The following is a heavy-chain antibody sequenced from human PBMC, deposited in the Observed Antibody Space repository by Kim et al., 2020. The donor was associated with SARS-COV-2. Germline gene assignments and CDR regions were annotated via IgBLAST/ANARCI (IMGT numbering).Heavy chain of an antibody. V-gene: IGHV3-23*01. Sequence: FYADSVKGRFRISRDNSKNPLYVQRSSLRAEDTAVYYCSKGRGRWGELEYWGQGTLVTVSS. D-gene: IGHD3-16*01. CDR3: SKGRGRWGELEY. J-gene: IGHJ4*02.